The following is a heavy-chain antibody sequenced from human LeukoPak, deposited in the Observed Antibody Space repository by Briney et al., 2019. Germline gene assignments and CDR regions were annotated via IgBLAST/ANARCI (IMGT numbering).Heavy chain of an antibody. J-gene: IGHJ3*02. CDR2: ISSSSYI. CDR1: GFTFSSYS. CDR3: ARAYVLLWFGELRYDAFDI. Sequence: GGSLRLPCAASGFTFSSYSMNWVRQAPGKGLEWVSSISSSSYIYYADSVKGRFTISRDNAKNSLYLQMNSLRAEDTAVYYCARAYVLLWFGELRYDAFDIWDQGTMVTVSS. V-gene: IGHV3-21*01. D-gene: IGHD3-10*01.